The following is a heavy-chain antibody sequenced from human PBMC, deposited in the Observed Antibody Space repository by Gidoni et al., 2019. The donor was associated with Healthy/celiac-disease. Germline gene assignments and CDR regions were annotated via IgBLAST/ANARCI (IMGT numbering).Heavy chain of an antibody. CDR1: GFPFSDYY. CDR3: ARDLRHPDAFDI. V-gene: IGHV3-11*01. J-gene: IGHJ3*02. CDR2: ISSSGSTI. Sequence: QVQLVESGGGLVNPGWSLRLSFTASGFPFSDYYMNWIRQAPGKGLEWVSYISSSGSTIYYADSVKGRFTIARDNAKNSLYLQMNSLRAEDRAVYYCARDLRHPDAFDIWGQGTMVTVSS. D-gene: IGHD4-17*01.